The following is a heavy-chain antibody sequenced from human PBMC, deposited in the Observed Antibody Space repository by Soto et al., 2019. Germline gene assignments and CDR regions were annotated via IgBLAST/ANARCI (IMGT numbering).Heavy chain of an antibody. CDR3: ARASYYYNTSALRAWFDP. V-gene: IGHV3-23*01. D-gene: IGHD3-22*01. CDR2: ISGSGAST. J-gene: IGHJ5*02. CDR1: GFNFKNSA. Sequence: PGGSLRLSCTASGFNFKNSAMSWVRQAPGKGLEWVSGISGSGASTYDADSVKGRFTISRDNSKHTLYLQMNSLRAEDTATYYCARASYYYNTSALRAWFDPWGQGT.